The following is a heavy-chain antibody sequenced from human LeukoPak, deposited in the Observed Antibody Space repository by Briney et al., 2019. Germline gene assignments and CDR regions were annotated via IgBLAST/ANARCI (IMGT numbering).Heavy chain of an antibody. D-gene: IGHD3-22*01. CDR1: GFTFSTSG. Sequence: GRSLRLSCAASGFTFSTSGMHWVRQAPGKGLEWVAVIWYDGSKHYAEPVKGRFSISRDNSKSTLYLQMNSLRAEDTAVYYCARAGGVSTGYRPIDYWGQGTLVTVSS. CDR3: ARAGGVSTGYRPIDY. V-gene: IGHV3-33*01. J-gene: IGHJ4*02. CDR2: IWYDGSK.